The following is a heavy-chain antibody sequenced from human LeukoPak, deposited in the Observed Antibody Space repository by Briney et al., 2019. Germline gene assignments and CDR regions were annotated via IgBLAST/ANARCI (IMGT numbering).Heavy chain of an antibody. Sequence: PGGSLRLSCVASGFTFSSYSMNWVRQAPGKGLEWVSYISSSSSTIYYADSVKGRFTISRDNAKNSLYLQMNSLRDEDTAVYYCARGPTYSSIWHVDYWGQGTLVTVSS. D-gene: IGHD6-13*01. CDR1: GFTFSSYS. CDR3: ARGPTYSSIWHVDY. J-gene: IGHJ4*02. CDR2: ISSSSSTI. V-gene: IGHV3-48*02.